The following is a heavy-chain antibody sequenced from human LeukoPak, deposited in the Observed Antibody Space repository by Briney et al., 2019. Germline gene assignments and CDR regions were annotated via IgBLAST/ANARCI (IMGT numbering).Heavy chain of an antibody. CDR2: ISGSGGST. CDR3: AKDNYDFWSGYDY. Sequence: GGSLRLSCAASGFTFSSYAMSWVRQAPGKGLEWVSAISGSGGSTYYADSVKGRFTISRDNSKNTLYLQMNSLRAEDTAVYHCAKDNYDFWSGYDYWGQGTLVTVSS. V-gene: IGHV3-23*01. CDR1: GFTFSSYA. J-gene: IGHJ4*02. D-gene: IGHD3-3*01.